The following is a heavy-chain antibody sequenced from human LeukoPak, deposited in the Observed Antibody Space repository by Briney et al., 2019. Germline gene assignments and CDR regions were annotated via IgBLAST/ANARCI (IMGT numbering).Heavy chain of an antibody. CDR3: AKDRAGGHYYMDV. V-gene: IGHV3-30*02. Sequence: GGSLRLSCAASRFTFSNYGMHWVRRAPGKGLEWVAFIRFDGTDKYYTDSLKGRFTISRDNSKSTLFLQMNSLRVDDTAVYYCAKDRAGGHYYMDVWGKGTTVTVSS. J-gene: IGHJ6*03. CDR1: RFTFSNYG. CDR2: IRFDGTDK. D-gene: IGHD3-10*01.